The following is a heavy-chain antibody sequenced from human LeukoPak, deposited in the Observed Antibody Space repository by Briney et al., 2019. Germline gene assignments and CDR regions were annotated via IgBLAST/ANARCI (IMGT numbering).Heavy chain of an antibody. J-gene: IGHJ4*02. Sequence: GGSLRLSCAASGFTFRSYAMTWVRQTPGKGLEWVSSISDSGASTYYADSVKGRFTISRDNSKNTLYLQMNSLRVEDTAVYYCAKGSQLGVRFADYWGQGTLVTVSS. CDR3: AKGSQLGVRFADY. CDR1: GFTFRSYA. D-gene: IGHD3-3*01. V-gene: IGHV3-23*01. CDR2: ISDSGAST.